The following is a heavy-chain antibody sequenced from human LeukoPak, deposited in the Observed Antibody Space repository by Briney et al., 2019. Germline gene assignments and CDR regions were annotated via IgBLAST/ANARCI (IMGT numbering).Heavy chain of an antibody. Sequence: RPGESLKISCKGSGYSFTSYWIGWVRQMPGKGLEWMGIIYPGDSDTRYSPSFQGQVTISADKSISTAYLQWSSLKASDTAMYYCASGYYDYVWGSYNCRYWGQGTLVTVSS. V-gene: IGHV5-51*01. CDR2: IYPGDSDT. CDR1: GYSFTSYW. D-gene: IGHD3-16*01. CDR3: ASGYYDYVWGSYNCRY. J-gene: IGHJ4*02.